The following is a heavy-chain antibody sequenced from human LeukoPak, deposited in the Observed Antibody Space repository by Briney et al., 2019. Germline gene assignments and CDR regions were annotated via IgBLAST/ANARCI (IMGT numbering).Heavy chain of an antibody. CDR1: GFTFSSYA. V-gene: IGHV3-30-3*01. CDR3: ARRSIEGEGMDV. D-gene: IGHD1-26*01. J-gene: IGHJ6*02. CDR2: ISYDGSNK. Sequence: PGRSLRLSCAASGFTFSSYAMHWVRQAPGKGLEWVAVISYDGSNKYYADPVKGRFTISRDNSKNTLYLQMNSLRAEDTAVYYCARRSIEGEGMDVWGQGTTVTVSS.